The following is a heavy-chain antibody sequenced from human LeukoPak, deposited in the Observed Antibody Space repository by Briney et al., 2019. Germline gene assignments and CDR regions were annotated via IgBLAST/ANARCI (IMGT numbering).Heavy chain of an antibody. J-gene: IGHJ4*02. Sequence: GGSLRLSCAASGFTVSSNYMSWVRQAPGKGLEWVSVIYSGGSTYYADSVKGRFTISRDNSKNTLYLQMNSLRAEDTAVYYCARVYYDFWSGYYVGYWGQGTLVTVSS. CDR1: GFTVSSNY. CDR3: ARVYYDFWSGYYVGY. V-gene: IGHV3-53*01. CDR2: IYSGGST. D-gene: IGHD3-3*01.